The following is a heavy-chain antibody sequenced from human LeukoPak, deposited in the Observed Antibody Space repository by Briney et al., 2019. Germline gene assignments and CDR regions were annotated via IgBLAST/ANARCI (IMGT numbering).Heavy chain of an antibody. Sequence: PGGSLRLSCAASGFTFSSYWMHWVRQAPGKGLVWVSRVNSDGSSTTYADSVKGRFTISRDNAKNTLYLQMNSLRAEDTAVYYCARGSTQYSSGSYGLDYWGQGTLVTVSS. V-gene: IGHV3-74*01. CDR1: GFTFSSYW. CDR3: ARGSTQYSSGSYGLDY. J-gene: IGHJ4*02. D-gene: IGHD6-19*01. CDR2: VNSDGSST.